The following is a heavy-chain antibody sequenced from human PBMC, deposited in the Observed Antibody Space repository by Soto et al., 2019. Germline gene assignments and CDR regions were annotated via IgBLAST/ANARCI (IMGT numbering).Heavy chain of an antibody. Sequence: VESLKIAGNGSGYSFTSYWIGWVRQMPGKGLEWMGIIYPGDSDTRYSPSFQGQVTISADKSISTAYLQWSSLRAEDTAVYYCAKAVVRGVITPGDYWGQGTLVTVSS. V-gene: IGHV5-51*01. CDR1: GYSFTSYW. CDR3: AKAVVRGVITPGDY. J-gene: IGHJ4*02. CDR2: IYPGDSDT. D-gene: IGHD3-10*01.